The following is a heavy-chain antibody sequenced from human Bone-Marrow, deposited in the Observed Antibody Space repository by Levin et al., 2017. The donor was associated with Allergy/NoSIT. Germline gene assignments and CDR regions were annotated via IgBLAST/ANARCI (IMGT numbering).Heavy chain of an antibody. V-gene: IGHV3-30*18. CDR3: AKESQAINAPFSMDV. CDR1: GFIFSNYG. J-gene: IGHJ6*02. Sequence: PGGSLRLSCEASGFIFSNYGMHWVRQAPGKGLEWLAVISHDANGRYYTPSVKGRFTVSRDNTRNTLSLQINSLRGEDTAVYYCAKESQAINAPFSMDVWGQGTTVTVSS. CDR2: ISHDANGR. D-gene: IGHD3-9*01.